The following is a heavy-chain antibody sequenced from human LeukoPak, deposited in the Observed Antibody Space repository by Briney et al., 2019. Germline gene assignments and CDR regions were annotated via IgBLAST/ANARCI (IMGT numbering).Heavy chain of an antibody. V-gene: IGHV3-21*04. D-gene: IGHD6-19*01. Sequence: GGSLRLSCAASGFTFSNYGMSWVRQAPGKGLDWVSFIYSDNTHYSDSVKGRFTISRDNAKNSLYLQMNSLRVEDTALYYCARGAGSGWYFFYIYWGQGTLVTVSS. J-gene: IGHJ4*02. CDR3: ARGAGSGWYFFYIY. CDR1: GFTFSNYG. CDR2: IYSDNT.